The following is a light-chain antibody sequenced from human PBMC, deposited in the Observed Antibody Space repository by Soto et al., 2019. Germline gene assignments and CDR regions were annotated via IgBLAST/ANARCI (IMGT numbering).Light chain of an antibody. CDR1: SSNIGGNS. CDR2: DDN. J-gene: IGLJ1*01. Sequence: QSVLTQPPSVSAAPVQKVTISCSGSSSNIGGNSVSWYQQLPGTAPKLLIYDDNKRPSGIPDRFSGSKSGTSANLGITGFQTGDEADYYCGSWDSSLSAYVFGTGTKVTVL. V-gene: IGLV1-51*01. CDR3: GSWDSSLSAYV.